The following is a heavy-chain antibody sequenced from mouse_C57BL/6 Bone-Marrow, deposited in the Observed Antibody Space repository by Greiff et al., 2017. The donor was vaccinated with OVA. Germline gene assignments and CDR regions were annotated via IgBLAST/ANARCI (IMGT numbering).Heavy chain of an antibody. V-gene: IGHV1-15*01. CDR1: GYTFTDYE. CDR2: IDPETGGT. CDR3: TRPHYYGSSVDWCAY. J-gene: IGHJ3*01. D-gene: IGHD1-1*01. Sequence: VQLQQSGAELVRPGASVTLSCKASGYTFTDYEMHWVKQTPVHGLEWIGAIDPETGGTAYNQKFKGKAILTADKSSSTAYMELRSLTSEDSAVYYCTRPHYYGSSVDWCAYWGQGTLVTVSA.